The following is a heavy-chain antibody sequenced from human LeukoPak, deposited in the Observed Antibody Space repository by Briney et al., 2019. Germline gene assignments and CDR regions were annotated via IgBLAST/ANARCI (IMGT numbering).Heavy chain of an antibody. Sequence: GGSLRLSCAASGFTFSSYSMIWVRQAPGRGREWVSSISSSSSYIYYADSVKGRFTTSRGNAKHSLYLQMNSLRAEDTAVYYCATSRGFFSGSYLFSYWGQGTLVTVSS. CDR2: ISSSSSYI. V-gene: IGHV3-21*01. CDR1: GFTFSSYS. CDR3: ATSRGFFSGSYLFSY. D-gene: IGHD1-26*01. J-gene: IGHJ4*02.